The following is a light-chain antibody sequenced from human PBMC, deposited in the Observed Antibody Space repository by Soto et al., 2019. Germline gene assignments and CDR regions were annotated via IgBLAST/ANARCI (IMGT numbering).Light chain of an antibody. Sequence: EIVLTQSPATLSVSPGDRATLSCRASESVSSNVAWYQQKPGQTPRLLIYGASTRATGVPPRFSGSRSGTEFTLTISSLQSEDFGVYYCQQYNNWPRTFGQGTKVDIK. CDR3: QQYNNWPRT. CDR2: GAS. V-gene: IGKV3-15*01. CDR1: ESVSSN. J-gene: IGKJ1*01.